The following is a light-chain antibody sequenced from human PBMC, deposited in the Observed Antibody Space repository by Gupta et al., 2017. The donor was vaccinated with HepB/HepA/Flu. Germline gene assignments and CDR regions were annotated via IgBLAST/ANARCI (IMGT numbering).Light chain of an antibody. CDR2: LGS. J-gene: IGKJ1*01. CDR1: QSLLHSNGYNY. Sequence: DIVMTQSPLSLPVTPGEPASISCRSSQSLLHSNGYNYLDWYLQKPGQSPQLLIYLGSNRAPGVPDRFSGSGSGTEFTLKISRVEAEDVGVYYCRQALQTPRTFGQGTKVEIK. CDR3: RQALQTPRT. V-gene: IGKV2-28*01.